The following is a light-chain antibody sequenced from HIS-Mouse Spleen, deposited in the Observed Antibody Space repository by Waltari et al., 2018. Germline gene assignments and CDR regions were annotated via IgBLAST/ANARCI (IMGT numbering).Light chain of an antibody. Sequence: QSVLTQPPSASGTPGQRVTIPCSGSSSNIGSNTVNWYQQLPGTAPKLLIYSNNQRHSGVPDRFSGSKSGTSASLAISGLQSEDEADYYCAAWDDSLNGWVFGGGTKLTVL. J-gene: IGLJ3*02. V-gene: IGLV1-44*01. CDR3: AAWDDSLNGWV. CDR2: SNN. CDR1: SSNIGSNT.